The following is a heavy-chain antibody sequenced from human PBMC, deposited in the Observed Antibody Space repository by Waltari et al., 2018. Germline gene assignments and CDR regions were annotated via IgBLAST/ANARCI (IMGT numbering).Heavy chain of an antibody. CDR1: GGSISSSSYY. J-gene: IGHJ4*02. CDR3: ARDLVTMVQGEPDY. CDR2: IYYSGST. V-gene: IGHV4-39*07. D-gene: IGHD3-10*01. Sequence: QLQLQESGPGLVKPSETLSLTCTVSGGSISSSSYYWGWIRQPPGKGLEWIGSIYYSGSTYYNPSLKSRVTISVDTSKNQFSLKLSSVTAADTAVYYCARDLVTMVQGEPDYWGQGTLVTVSS.